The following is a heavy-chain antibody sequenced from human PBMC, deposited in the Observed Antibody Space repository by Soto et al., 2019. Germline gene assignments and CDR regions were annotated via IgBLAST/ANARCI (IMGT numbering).Heavy chain of an antibody. CDR2: ISYDGSNK. D-gene: IGHD1-1*01. Sequence: QVQLVESGGGVVQPGRSLRLSCAASGFTFSSYAMHWVRQAPGKGLEWVAVISYDGSNKYYADSVKGRFTISRDNSKNTLYLQMNSLRAEDKAVYYCARGQFKLDYWGQGTLVTVSS. J-gene: IGHJ4*02. CDR3: ARGQFKLDY. V-gene: IGHV3-30-3*01. CDR1: GFTFSSYA.